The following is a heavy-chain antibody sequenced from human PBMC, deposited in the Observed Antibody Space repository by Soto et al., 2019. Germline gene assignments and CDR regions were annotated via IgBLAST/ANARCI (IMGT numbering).Heavy chain of an antibody. Sequence: SQTLSLTCAISGDSVSSNSAAWNWIRQSPSRGLEWLGRTYYRSKWYNDYAVSVKSRITINPDTSKNQFSLQLNSVTPEDTAVYYCARVEAEAREGDYYYYYMDVWGKGTTVTVSS. CDR1: GDSVSSNSAA. J-gene: IGHJ6*03. V-gene: IGHV6-1*01. D-gene: IGHD6-13*01. CDR3: ARVEAEAREGDYYYYYMDV. CDR2: TYYRSKWYN.